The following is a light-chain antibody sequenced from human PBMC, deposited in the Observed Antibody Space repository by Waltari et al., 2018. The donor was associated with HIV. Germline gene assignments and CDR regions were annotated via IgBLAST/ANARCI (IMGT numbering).Light chain of an antibody. Sequence: EIVLTQSPGTLSLSPGERATLSCRASQSVSSSYLAWYQQKPGQAPRLLIYGVSSRATGIPDRFSGSGSGTDFTLTISRLEPEDFAVYYCQQCGSSLFTFGQGTKLEIK. CDR1: QSVSSSY. V-gene: IGKV3-20*01. J-gene: IGKJ2*01. CDR2: GVS. CDR3: QQCGSSLFT.